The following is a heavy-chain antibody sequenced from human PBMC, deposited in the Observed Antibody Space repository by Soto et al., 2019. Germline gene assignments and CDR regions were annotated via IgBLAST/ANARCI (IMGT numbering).Heavy chain of an antibody. D-gene: IGHD6-13*01. CDR1: GFTFTNFW. Sequence: PGGSLRLSCGASGFTFTNFWMHWVRQVPGKGLVWVSRIDTSGTSTSYADSVKGRFTISRDNAKSTVTLQITSLRAEDTGVYYCARDSWYFDVWSQGSLVTVSS. CDR2: IDTSGTST. V-gene: IGHV3-74*01. J-gene: IGHJ4*02. CDR3: ARDSWYFDV.